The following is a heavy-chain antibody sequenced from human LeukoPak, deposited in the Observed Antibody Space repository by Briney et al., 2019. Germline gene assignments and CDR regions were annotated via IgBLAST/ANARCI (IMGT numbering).Heavy chain of an antibody. D-gene: IGHD1-14*01. Sequence: PGGSLRLSCAASGFTFNPYTMNWVRQAPGKGLEWVSAISGSGGSTYYADSVKGRFTISRDNAKNSLYLQMNSLRAEDTAVYYCARMNPFRDAFDIWGQGTMVTVSS. J-gene: IGHJ3*02. CDR2: ISGSGGST. CDR1: GFTFNPYT. CDR3: ARMNPFRDAFDI. V-gene: IGHV3-23*01.